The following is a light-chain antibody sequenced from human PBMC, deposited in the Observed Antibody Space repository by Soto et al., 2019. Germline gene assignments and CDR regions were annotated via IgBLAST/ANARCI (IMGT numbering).Light chain of an antibody. CDR2: SNN. CDR3: AAWDDSLNGRYV. J-gene: IGLJ1*01. V-gene: IGLV1-44*01. Sequence: QSVLTQPPSSSGTPGQRVTISCSGSSSNIGSNTVNWYQQLQGTAPKLLIYSNNQRPSGVPDRFSGSKSGTSASLAISGLQSEDEADYYCAAWDDSLNGRYVFGNGTKVTVL. CDR1: SSNIGSNT.